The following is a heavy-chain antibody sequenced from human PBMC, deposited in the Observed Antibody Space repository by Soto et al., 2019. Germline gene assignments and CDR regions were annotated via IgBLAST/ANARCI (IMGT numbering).Heavy chain of an antibody. CDR1: GFSFSSYT. Sequence: EVQLAESGGGLVQPGGSLRLSCVASGFSFSSYTMSWVRQAPGKGLEWVAKMKEDGSDENYVHSVKGRFTISRDNGKNSVYLQMNSLRVEDTAVYYCGRGGMRRGDARVQGTLVTVSS. CDR2: MKEDGSDE. J-gene: IGHJ5*02. V-gene: IGHV3-7*01. CDR3: GRGGMRRGDA.